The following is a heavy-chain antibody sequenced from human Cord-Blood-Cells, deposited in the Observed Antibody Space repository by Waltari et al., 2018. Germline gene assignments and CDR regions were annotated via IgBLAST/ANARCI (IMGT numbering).Heavy chain of an antibody. CDR1: GFTFSSSW. J-gene: IGHJ3*02. V-gene: IGHV3-74*01. CDR2: INSDGSST. Sequence: EVQLVESGGGLVQPGGSLRLSGASSGFTFSSSWMHWVRQAPGKGLVWVSRINSDGSSTSYADSVKGRFTISRDNAKNTLYLQMNSLRAEDTAVYYCAVIVGATDAFDIWGQGTMVTVSS. CDR3: AVIVGATDAFDI. D-gene: IGHD1-26*01.